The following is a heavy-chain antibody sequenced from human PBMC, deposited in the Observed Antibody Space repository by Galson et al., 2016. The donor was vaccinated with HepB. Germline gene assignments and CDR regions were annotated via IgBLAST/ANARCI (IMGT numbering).Heavy chain of an antibody. J-gene: IGHJ4*02. CDR3: GKRIPVAGSWGGGLDY. D-gene: IGHD6-19*01. CDR2: IPYDVSHQ. CDR1: GFTFSSYG. Sequence: SLRLSCAASGFTFSSYGMHWVRQAPATGLEWVAAIPYDVSHQYSADSVKGRFTISRDNSKNTVYLQANSLRAEDTAVYYCGKRIPVAGSWGGGLDYWGQGTLVTVSS. V-gene: IGHV3-30*18.